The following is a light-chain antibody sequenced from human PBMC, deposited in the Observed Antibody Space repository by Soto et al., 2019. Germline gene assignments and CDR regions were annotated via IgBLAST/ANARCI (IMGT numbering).Light chain of an antibody. CDR2: DVT. Sequence: QSALTQPPSASGSPGQSVTISCTGTSSDVGGYNFVSWYQQHPGKAPKLMIYDVTERPSGVPDRFSGSNSGNTASLTVSGLQGEDEADYYCTSYAGSNIPVLFGGGTKLTVL. CDR3: TSYAGSNIPVL. CDR1: SSDVGGYNF. J-gene: IGLJ2*01. V-gene: IGLV2-8*01.